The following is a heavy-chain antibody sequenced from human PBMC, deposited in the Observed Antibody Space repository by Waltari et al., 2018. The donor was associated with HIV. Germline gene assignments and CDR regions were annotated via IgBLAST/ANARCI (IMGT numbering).Heavy chain of an antibody. CDR1: GFTFDDYA. Sequence: EVQLVESGGGLVQPGRSLSLSCAASGFTFDDYAMHWVRQAPGKGLEWVSGINWNSGSIAYADSVKGRFTISRDNAKNSLYLQTNSLRVEDTALYYCAKDVRPGGITIFGVAFGYWGQGTLVTVSS. CDR3: AKDVRPGGITIFGVAFGY. D-gene: IGHD3-3*01. V-gene: IGHV3-9*01. CDR2: INWNSGSI. J-gene: IGHJ4*02.